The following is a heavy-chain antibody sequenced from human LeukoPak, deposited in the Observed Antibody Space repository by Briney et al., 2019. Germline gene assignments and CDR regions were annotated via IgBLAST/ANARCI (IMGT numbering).Heavy chain of an antibody. CDR3: ARSGYCSGGSCYSGAFDI. D-gene: IGHD2-15*01. Sequence: ASVKVSCKASGYTFTSYGINWVRQAPGQGLEWMGWIGTYNGNTTYAPKLQGRVTMDTDTSTSTAYMELRSLRSDDTAVYYCARSGYCSGGSCYSGAFDIWGQGTMVTVSS. CDR2: IGTYNGNT. J-gene: IGHJ3*02. CDR1: GYTFTSYG. V-gene: IGHV1-18*01.